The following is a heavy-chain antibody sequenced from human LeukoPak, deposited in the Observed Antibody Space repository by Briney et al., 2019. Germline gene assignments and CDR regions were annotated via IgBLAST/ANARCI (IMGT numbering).Heavy chain of an antibody. CDR2: IYYSGST. V-gene: IGHV4-59*01. Sequence: SEPLSLTCTVSGGSISSYYWSWIRQPPGKGLEWIGYIYYSGSTNYNPSLKSRVTISVDTSKNQFSLKLTSVTAADTAVYYCARGYCSGGSCYSFDWGQGTLVTVSS. J-gene: IGHJ4*02. D-gene: IGHD2-15*01. CDR1: GGSISSYY. CDR3: ARGYCSGGSCYSFD.